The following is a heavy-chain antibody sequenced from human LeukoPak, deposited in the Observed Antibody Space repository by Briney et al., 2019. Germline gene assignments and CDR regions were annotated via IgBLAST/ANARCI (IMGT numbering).Heavy chain of an antibody. Sequence: PSETLSLTCTVSGGSINNYYWSWIRQPAGKGLEWIWRIYTRGSTNYNPSLKSRFTMSVDTSKNQFSLKLSSVSGADTAVYYCGRGGYCSADICFGGDAFDIWGQGTMVSVSS. D-gene: IGHD2-15*01. CDR3: GRGGYCSADICFGGDAFDI. CDR2: IYTRGST. V-gene: IGHV4-4*07. J-gene: IGHJ3*02. CDR1: GGSINNYY.